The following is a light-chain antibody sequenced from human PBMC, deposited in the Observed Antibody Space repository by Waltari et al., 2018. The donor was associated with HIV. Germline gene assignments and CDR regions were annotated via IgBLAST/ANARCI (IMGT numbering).Light chain of an antibody. J-gene: IGKJ3*01. Sequence: DIVMTQSPDSLAVSLGERATINCTSSQSILDSSNDKNFLAWSQQKPGQPPKLLIYWASTRESGVPDRFSGSGSGTQFTLTITTLQAEDVAVYYCQQYYTTPFTFGPGTRVDIK. CDR1: QSILDSSNDKNF. V-gene: IGKV4-1*01. CDR2: WAS. CDR3: QQYYTTPFT.